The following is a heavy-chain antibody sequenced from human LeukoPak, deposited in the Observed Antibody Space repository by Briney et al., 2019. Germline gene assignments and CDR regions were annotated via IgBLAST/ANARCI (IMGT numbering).Heavy chain of an antibody. D-gene: IGHD3-16*01. CDR3: AKDGAQGTAFDY. V-gene: IGHV3-30*18. J-gene: IGHJ4*02. Sequence: PGGSLRLSCAASGFTFSDYAMCWVRQAPGKGLEWVALISYDGTNKYYADSVKGRFTISRDNSKNTLYLQMNSLRGEDTAVYYCAKDGAQGTAFDYWGQGTLVAVSS. CDR2: ISYDGTNK. CDR1: GFTFSDYA.